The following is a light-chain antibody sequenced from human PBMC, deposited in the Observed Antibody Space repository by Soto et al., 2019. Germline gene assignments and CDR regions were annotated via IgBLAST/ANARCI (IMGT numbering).Light chain of an antibody. Sequence: DIQMTQSPSSLSASVSNRVTITFQGSQDIATSLNWSQQKPGKAPTLLIYDASNLETGVPSRFSGGGSGIHFTFTISNLQPEDIATSYCQQYDNLPPTWTFGQGTKVDIK. V-gene: IGKV1-33*01. CDR2: DAS. J-gene: IGKJ1*01. CDR1: QDIATS. CDR3: QQYDNLPPTWT.